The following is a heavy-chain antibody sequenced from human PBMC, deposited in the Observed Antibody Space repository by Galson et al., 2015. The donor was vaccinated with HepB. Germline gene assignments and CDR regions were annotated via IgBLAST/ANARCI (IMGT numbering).Heavy chain of an antibody. CDR3: ARDAGAGWWLPE. J-gene: IGHJ4*02. CDR2: IIPIFGTR. CDR1: GGTLSSYA. Sequence: SVKVSCKASGGTLSSYAISWVRQAPGQGLEWMATIIPIFGTRNYAQKFQGRVSVTADQSTGTAYMDLSSLTSEDTAVYYCARDAGAGWWLPEWGQGTLVTVSS. V-gene: IGHV1-69*13. D-gene: IGHD5-12*01.